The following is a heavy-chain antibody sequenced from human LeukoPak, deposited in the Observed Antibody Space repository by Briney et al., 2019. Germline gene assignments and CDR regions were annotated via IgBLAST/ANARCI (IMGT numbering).Heavy chain of an antibody. Sequence: PSQTLSLTCAVYGRSFSGYYWSWIRQPPGKGLGWIGEINHSGSTNYNPALKSRVTISVDTSKNQCSLKLSSVTAADTAVYYCARGASGGMDVWGQGTTVTVSS. CDR1: GRSFSGYY. V-gene: IGHV4-34*01. CDR2: INHSGST. D-gene: IGHD1-1*01. CDR3: ARGASGGMDV. J-gene: IGHJ6*02.